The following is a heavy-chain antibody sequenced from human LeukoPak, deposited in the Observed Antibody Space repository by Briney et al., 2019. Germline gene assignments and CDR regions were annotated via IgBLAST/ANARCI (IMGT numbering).Heavy chain of an antibody. J-gene: IGHJ5*02. V-gene: IGHV6-1*01. D-gene: IGHD2-2*01. CDR1: GDSVSSNSVT. CDR2: TYYRSTWYN. CDR3: ARRLTQYDCFDP. Sequence: SQTLSLTCAISGDSVSSNSVTWNWIRQSPSRGLERLGRTYYRSTWYNNYAVSVRGRITVNPDTSKNQFSLHLNSVTPEDTAVYYCARRLTQYDCFDPWGQGILVTVSS.